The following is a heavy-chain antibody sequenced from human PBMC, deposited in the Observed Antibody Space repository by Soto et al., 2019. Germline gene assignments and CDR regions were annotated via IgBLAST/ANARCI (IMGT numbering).Heavy chain of an antibody. V-gene: IGHV4-34*01. CDR1: GGSFSGYY. CDR3: ARSYSSGWYGY. Sequence: QVQLQQWGAGLLKPSETLSLTCAVYGGSFSGYYWSWIRQPPGKGLEWIGEINHSGSTNYNPSLKSRVTISVDTSKNQFSLKLSSVTAADTAVYYCARSYSSGWYGYWSQGTLVTVSS. D-gene: IGHD6-19*01. J-gene: IGHJ4*02. CDR2: INHSGST.